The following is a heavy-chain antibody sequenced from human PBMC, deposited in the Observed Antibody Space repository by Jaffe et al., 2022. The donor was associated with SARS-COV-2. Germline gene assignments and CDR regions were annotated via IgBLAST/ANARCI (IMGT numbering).Heavy chain of an antibody. CDR3: AKGHWGGVPAATLDY. J-gene: IGHJ4*02. CDR1: GFTFSSYG. V-gene: IGHV3-30*18. CDR2: ISYDGSNK. Sequence: QVQLVESGGGVVQPGRSLRLSCAASGFTFSSYGMHWVRQAPGKGLEWVAVISYDGSNKYYADSVKGRFTISRDNSKNTLYLQMNSLRAEDTAVYYCAKGHWGGVPAATLDYWGQGTLVTVSS. D-gene: IGHD2-2*01.